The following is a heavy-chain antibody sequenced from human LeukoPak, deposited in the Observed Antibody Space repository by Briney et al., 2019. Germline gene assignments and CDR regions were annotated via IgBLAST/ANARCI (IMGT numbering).Heavy chain of an antibody. J-gene: IGHJ4*02. CDR1: GFTFSGFW. V-gene: IGHV3-7*01. D-gene: IGHD2-21*02. CDR3: AKEYFVVVTATFDY. Sequence: GGSLRLSCAVSGFTFSGFWMSWSRQAPGKGLEWVASINSDGSEGYYADSVKGRFTISRDNSKNTLYLQMNSLRAEDTAVYYCAKEYFVVVTATFDYWGQGTLVTVSS. CDR2: INSDGSEG.